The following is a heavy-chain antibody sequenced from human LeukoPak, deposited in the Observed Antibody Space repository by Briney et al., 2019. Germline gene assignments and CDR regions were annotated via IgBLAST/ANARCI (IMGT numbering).Heavy chain of an antibody. Sequence: SETLSLTCPVSGGSISSISYYWGGIRQPPGKGLEWIGSIYYSGSTYYNPSLKSRVTISVDTSKNQFSLKLSSVTAADTAVYYCARQSWSSWNFDYWGQGTLVTVSS. CDR2: IYYSGST. CDR3: ARQSWSSWNFDY. V-gene: IGHV4-39*01. CDR1: GGSISSISYY. J-gene: IGHJ4*02. D-gene: IGHD6-13*01.